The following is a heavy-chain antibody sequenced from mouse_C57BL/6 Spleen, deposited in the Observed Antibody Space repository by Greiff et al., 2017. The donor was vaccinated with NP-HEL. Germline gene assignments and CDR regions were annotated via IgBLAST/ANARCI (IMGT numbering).Heavy chain of an antibody. CDR1: GYTFTSYW. V-gene: IGHV1-59*01. CDR2: IDPSDSYT. CDR3: ARELDSSGYYAMDY. J-gene: IGHJ4*01. D-gene: IGHD3-2*02. Sequence: QVQLQQPGAELVRPGTSVKLSCKASGYTFTSYWMHWVKQRPGQGLEWIGVIDPSDSYTNYNQKFKGKATLTVDTSSSTAYMQLSSLTSEDSAVYYCARELDSSGYYAMDYWGQGTSVTVSS.